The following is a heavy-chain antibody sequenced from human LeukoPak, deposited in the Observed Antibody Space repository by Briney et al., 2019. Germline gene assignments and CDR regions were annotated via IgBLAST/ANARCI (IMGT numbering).Heavy chain of an antibody. Sequence: SETLSLACTVSGYSISSGYYWGWIRQPPGKGLEWIGSIYLSGSTYYNPSLKSRVTISVDTSKNQFSLKLSSVTAADTAVYYCAREDSSGYYDYWGQGTLVTVSS. CDR3: AREDSSGYYDY. V-gene: IGHV4-38-2*02. CDR1: GYSISSGYY. CDR2: IYLSGST. J-gene: IGHJ4*02. D-gene: IGHD3-22*01.